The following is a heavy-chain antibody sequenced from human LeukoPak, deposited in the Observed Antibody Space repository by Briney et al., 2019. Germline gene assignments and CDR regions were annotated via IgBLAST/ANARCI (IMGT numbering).Heavy chain of an antibody. CDR1: GFTVSSNS. Sequence: GGSLRLSCTVSGFTVSSNSMSWVRQAPGKGLEWVSFIYSDNTHYSDSVKGRFTISRDNSKNTLYLQMNSLRAEDTAVYYCASPAFPYYYDSSGYYNYFDYWSQGTLVTVSS. J-gene: IGHJ4*02. V-gene: IGHV3-53*01. D-gene: IGHD3-22*01. CDR3: ASPAFPYYYDSSGYYNYFDY. CDR2: IYSDNT.